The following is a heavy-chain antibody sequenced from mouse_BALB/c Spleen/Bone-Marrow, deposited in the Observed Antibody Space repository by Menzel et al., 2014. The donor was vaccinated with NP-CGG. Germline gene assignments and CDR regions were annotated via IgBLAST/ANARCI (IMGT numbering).Heavy chain of an antibody. J-gene: IGHJ2*01. CDR3: ARSTMITTGNYFDY. Sequence: EVKLVESGGGLVKPGGSLKLSCAASGFTFSSYAMSWVRQTPEKRLEWVASINSGDSNYYPDSVKGRFTISRDNARNILYLRMSSLRSEDTATYYCARSTMITTGNYFDYWGQGTTLTVSS. CDR2: INSGDSN. V-gene: IGHV5-6-5*01. D-gene: IGHD2-4*01. CDR1: GFTFSSYA.